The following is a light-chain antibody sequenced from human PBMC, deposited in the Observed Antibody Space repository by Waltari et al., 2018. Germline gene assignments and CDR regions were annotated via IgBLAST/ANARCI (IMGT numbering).Light chain of an antibody. V-gene: IGLV2-14*03. CDR1: SSAVGGYNY. CDR2: DVN. CDR3: GSYTTRATHV. J-gene: IGLJ1*01. Sequence: QSALTQPASVSGSPGQSITISCTGTSSAVGGYNYASCYQQHPGTTPTLIIFDVNRRPSGVSHRFSGSKSGNTASLTISGLQAEDEADYYCGSYTTRATHVFGIGTKVTVL.